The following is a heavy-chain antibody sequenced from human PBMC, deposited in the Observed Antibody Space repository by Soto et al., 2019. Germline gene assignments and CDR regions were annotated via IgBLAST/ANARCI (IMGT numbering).Heavy chain of an antibody. D-gene: IGHD2-15*01. CDR1: GFTFSSYW. Sequence: HPGGSLRLSCAASGFTFSSYWMHWVRQAPGKGLVWVSRINSDGSSTSYADSVKGRFTISRDNAKNTLYLQMNSLRAEDTAVYYCARGWRTTPNPNDYWGQGTLVTVSS. CDR3: ARGWRTTPNPNDY. CDR2: INSDGSST. V-gene: IGHV3-74*01. J-gene: IGHJ4*02.